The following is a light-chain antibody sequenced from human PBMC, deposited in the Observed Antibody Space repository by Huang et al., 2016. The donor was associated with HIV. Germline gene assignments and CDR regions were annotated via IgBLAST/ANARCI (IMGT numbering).Light chain of an antibody. J-gene: IGKJ1*01. V-gene: IGKV3-20*01. CDR1: QSVNSSH. CDR3: QQYGTSTST. Sequence: EIVLTQSPGTLSLSPVERATLSYRASQSVNSSHLAWYQQKAGQSPRLLLYGASSRASGTPNRFSGSGSGTDFTLTISRLDPEDFAVYYCQQYGTSTSTFGQGTRVEVK. CDR2: GAS.